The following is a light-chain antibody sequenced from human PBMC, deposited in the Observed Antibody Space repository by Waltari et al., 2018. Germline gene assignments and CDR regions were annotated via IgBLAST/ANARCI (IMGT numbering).Light chain of an antibody. CDR3: MQSLRALWT. Sequence: DIVVTQSPLSLPVTPGEPASISCRSSQSFLHINGFNYLDWYLQKPGQSPQLLIYLGSNRASGVPDRFSGSGSGTDFTLKISRVEAEDVGVYYCMQSLRALWTFGQGTKVEIK. CDR2: LGS. CDR1: QSFLHINGFNY. J-gene: IGKJ1*01. V-gene: IGKV2-28*01.